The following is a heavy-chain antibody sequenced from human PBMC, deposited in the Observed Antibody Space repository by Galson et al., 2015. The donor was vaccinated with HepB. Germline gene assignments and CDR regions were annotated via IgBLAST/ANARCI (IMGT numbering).Heavy chain of an antibody. D-gene: IGHD1-26*01. V-gene: IGHV3-21*01. CDR2: ISSSGTYI. CDR3: ARDISEGELLLPDY. J-gene: IGHJ4*02. CDR1: GFTFSSYR. Sequence: SLRLSCAASGFTFSSYRMNWVRQAPGKGLEWVSSISSSGTYIYYADSVKGRFTISRDNAKNSLYLQMDSLGAEDTAVYYCARDISEGELLLPDYWGQGTLVTVSS.